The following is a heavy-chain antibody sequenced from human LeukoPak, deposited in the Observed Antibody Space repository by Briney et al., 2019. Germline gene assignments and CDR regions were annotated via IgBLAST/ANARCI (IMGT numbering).Heavy chain of an antibody. Sequence: GGSLRLSWAASGFTVSSNYMSWVRQAPGKGLEWVSVIYSGGSTYYADSVKGRFTISRDNSKNTLYLQMNSLRAEDTAVYYCAREERGYCTNGVCSGFDYWGQGTLVTVSS. J-gene: IGHJ4*02. CDR1: GFTVSSNY. V-gene: IGHV3-53*01. CDR3: AREERGYCTNGVCSGFDY. CDR2: IYSGGST. D-gene: IGHD2-8*01.